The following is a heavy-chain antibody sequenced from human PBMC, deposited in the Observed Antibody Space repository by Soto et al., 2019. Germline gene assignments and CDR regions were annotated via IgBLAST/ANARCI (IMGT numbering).Heavy chain of an antibody. CDR3: AKAVSITVRGVPPPDV. J-gene: IGHJ6*04. V-gene: IGHV3-30*18. CDR1: GFTFDHYG. D-gene: IGHD3-10*01. CDR2: ISYDGVNK. Sequence: GGSLRLSCAVSGFTFDHYGMHWVRQAPGKGLEWVAVISYDGVNKYYADSVKGRFTISRDNSKNTLYLEINSLRAEDTAVYYCAKAVSITVRGVPPPDVWGRGTTVTVSS.